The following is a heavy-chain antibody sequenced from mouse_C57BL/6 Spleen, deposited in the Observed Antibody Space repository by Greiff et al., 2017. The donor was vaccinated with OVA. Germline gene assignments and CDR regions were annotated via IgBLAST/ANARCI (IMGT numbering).Heavy chain of an antibody. CDR1: GYTFTSYW. Sequence: VQLQQPGAELVKPGASVKLSCKASGYTFTSYWMHWVKQRPGQGLEWIGMIHPNSGSTNYNEMFTSKATLTVDKASSTAYMQLSSLTSEDSAVYYCARGGDRYFGGWGTGTTVTASS. V-gene: IGHV1-64*01. J-gene: IGHJ1*03. CDR3: ARGGDRYFGG. CDR2: IHPNSGST.